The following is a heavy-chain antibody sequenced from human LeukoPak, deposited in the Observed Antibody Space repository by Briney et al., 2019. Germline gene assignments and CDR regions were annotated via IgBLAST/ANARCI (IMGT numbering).Heavy chain of an antibody. CDR2: IYDSGST. CDR1: GGSISSYY. Sequence: SETLSLTCTVSGGSISSYYWSWIRQPPGKGPEWIGYIYDSGSTNYNPSLKSRVTISVDTSKNQFSLKLSSVTAADTAVYYCASSSGIRHLGYWGQGTLVTVSS. J-gene: IGHJ4*02. D-gene: IGHD3-10*01. CDR3: ASSSGIRHLGY. V-gene: IGHV4-59*01.